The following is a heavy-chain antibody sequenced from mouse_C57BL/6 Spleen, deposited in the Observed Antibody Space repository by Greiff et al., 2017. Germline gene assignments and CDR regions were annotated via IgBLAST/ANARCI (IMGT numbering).Heavy chain of an antibody. CDR2: IGPSASYT. CDR1: GYTFTSYW. CDR3: ARSGAYYIDY. J-gene: IGHJ2*01. D-gene: IGHD3-1*01. V-gene: IGHV1-50*01. Sequence: QVQLQQPGAELVKPGASVKLSCKASGYTFTSYWMQWVKQRPGQGLEWIGEIGPSASYTNYNQKFKGKATLTVDTSSSTAYMQLSSLTSEDSAVYYCARSGAYYIDYWGQGTTLTVSS.